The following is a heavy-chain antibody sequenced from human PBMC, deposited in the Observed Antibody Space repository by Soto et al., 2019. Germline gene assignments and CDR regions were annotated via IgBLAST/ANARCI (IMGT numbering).Heavy chain of an antibody. V-gene: IGHV5-51*01. CDR1: GYSFTNYW. CDR2: IYPGDSDT. CDR3: SGSIAAAGKYFDY. J-gene: IGHJ4*02. Sequence: VESLKISCKGSGYSFTNYWIGWVRQMPGKGLEWMGIIYPGDSDTRYSPSFQGQVTISADKSISTAYLQWSSLKASDTAMYYCSGSIAAAGKYFDYWGQGTLVTVSS. D-gene: IGHD6-13*01.